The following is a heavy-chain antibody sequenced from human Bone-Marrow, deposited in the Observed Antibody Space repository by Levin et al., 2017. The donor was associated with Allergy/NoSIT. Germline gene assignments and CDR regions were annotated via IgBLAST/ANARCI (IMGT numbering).Heavy chain of an antibody. Sequence: PSETLSLTCTVSGFPISNYYWGWIRQSPGKGLEWIGYISYIGTTKYNPSLTSRLTISVDTSQNQFSLRLSSVTAADTAVYYCVRTVVDVLGTRSRGNEYYSGMDVWGQGTTVTVSS. CDR3: VRTVVDVLGTRSRGNEYYSGMDV. V-gene: IGHV4-59*08. J-gene: IGHJ6*01. CDR2: ISYIGTT. D-gene: IGHD7-27*01. CDR1: GFPISNYY.